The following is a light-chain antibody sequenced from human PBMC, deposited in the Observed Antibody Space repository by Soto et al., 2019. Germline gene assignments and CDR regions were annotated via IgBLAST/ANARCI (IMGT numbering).Light chain of an antibody. V-gene: IGKV3D-15*01. CDR2: GAS. CDR1: QNVANY. CDR3: QQNNFY. Sequence: IVLTQSPATLSLSPGERATLSCRASQNVANYLAWYQQKPGQAPRLLIYGASKRATGIPDRFSGSGSETEFTLTIDSLQPDDFATYYCQQNNFYFGRGTKVDIK. J-gene: IGKJ3*01.